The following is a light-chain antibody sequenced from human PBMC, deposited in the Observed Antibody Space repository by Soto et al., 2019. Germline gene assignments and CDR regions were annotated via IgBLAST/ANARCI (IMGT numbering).Light chain of an antibody. Sequence: EIVLTQSPGTLSLSPGERATLSCRASQSVSSNYLAWYQQKPGQAPRLLIYAASTRATGIPDRFSGSGFGTDFTLTISRLEPEDFAVYYCQQYGRSPPLIFGGGTKVEIK. CDR1: QSVSSNY. J-gene: IGKJ4*01. V-gene: IGKV3-20*01. CDR3: QQYGRSPPLI. CDR2: AAS.